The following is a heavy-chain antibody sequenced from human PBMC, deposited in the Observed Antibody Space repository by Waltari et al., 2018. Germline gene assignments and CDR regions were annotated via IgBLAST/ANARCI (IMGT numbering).Heavy chain of an antibody. CDR1: GFTLSRYW. CDR2: IMTDGSEE. Sequence: EVQLVESGGGLVQPGGSLRLSCAASGFTLSRYWMRWVRQAPGKGPEWVANIMTDGSEEDYVDSVRGRFTISRDNAKNSLYLQMNSLRPEDTAVYYCARDQWFAFDIWGHGTMVTVSS. D-gene: IGHD3-22*01. V-gene: IGHV3-7*01. J-gene: IGHJ3*02. CDR3: ARDQWFAFDI.